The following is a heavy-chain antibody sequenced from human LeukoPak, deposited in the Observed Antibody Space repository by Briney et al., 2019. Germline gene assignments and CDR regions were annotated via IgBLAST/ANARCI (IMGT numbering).Heavy chain of an antibody. Sequence: KPGGSLRLSCAASGFTVSSNYMSWVRQAPGKGLEWVSSVSSSGTKIFCADSVRGRFTVSRDNAGNSLSLQMDSLRVEDTAVYYCTRELLSLQQGLDYWGQGTLVTVSS. J-gene: IGHJ4*02. CDR2: VSSSGTKI. CDR3: TRELLSLQQGLDY. CDR1: GFTVSSNY. D-gene: IGHD2/OR15-2a*01. V-gene: IGHV3-21*01.